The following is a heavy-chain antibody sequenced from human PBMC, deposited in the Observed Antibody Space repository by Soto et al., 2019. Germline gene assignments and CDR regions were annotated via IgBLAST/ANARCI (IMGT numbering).Heavy chain of an antibody. CDR1: GLAFSNYW. V-gene: IGHV3-74*01. CDR2: ISRDGSST. CDR3: ARESSGYSSYFDY. J-gene: IGHJ4*02. Sequence: EVQLVESGGGLVQPGGSLRLSCAGSGLAFSNYWIHWVRQAPGEGLAWVSRISRDGSSTTYAGSVKGRFTISRDYAKKTVYLQMNSLRAEDTAVYYCARESSGYSSYFDYWGQGTLVTVSS. D-gene: IGHD5-12*01.